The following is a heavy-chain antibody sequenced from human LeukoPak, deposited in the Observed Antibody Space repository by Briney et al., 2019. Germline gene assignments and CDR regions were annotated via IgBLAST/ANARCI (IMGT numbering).Heavy chain of an antibody. CDR3: AIDPGSGYEEHFDY. J-gene: IGHJ4*02. D-gene: IGHD5-12*01. Sequence: GGSLRLSCAASGFIFSDYYMSWIRQAPGKGLEWVSYISSSGSTMYYTDSVKGRFTISRDNAKDSLYLQMNSLRAEDTAVYYCAIDPGSGYEEHFDYWGQGTLVTVSS. CDR1: GFIFSDYY. CDR2: ISSSGSTM. V-gene: IGHV3-11*01.